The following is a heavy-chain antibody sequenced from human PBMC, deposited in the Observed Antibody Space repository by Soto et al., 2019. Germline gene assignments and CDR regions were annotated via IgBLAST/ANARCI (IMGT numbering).Heavy chain of an antibody. J-gene: IGHJ6*04. Sequence: PSETLSLTCTVSGGSISSGDYYWSWIRQPPGKGLEWIGYIYYSGSTYYNPSLKSRVTISVDTSKNQFSLKLSSVTAADTAVYYCARDEDSSSGPYYYGMDVWGKGTTVTVSS. D-gene: IGHD6-6*01. CDR2: IYYSGST. CDR3: ARDEDSSSGPYYYGMDV. V-gene: IGHV4-30-4*01. CDR1: GGSISSGDYY.